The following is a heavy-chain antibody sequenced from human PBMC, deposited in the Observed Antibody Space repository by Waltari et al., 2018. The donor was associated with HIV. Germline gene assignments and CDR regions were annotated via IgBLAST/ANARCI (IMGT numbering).Heavy chain of an antibody. D-gene: IGHD6-13*01. V-gene: IGHV3-74*01. Sequence: EVQLVEAGGGLVRPGGSMRLSMACVGFAFLNYWWHLFGQAAGKGLVWVSRSNRDGSSTTYADSEKGRFTISRDNAKNTLYMQMNSLRAEDTALYYCVRGSSSWNGVDFWGRGTLVTVSS. CDR1: GFAFLNYW. CDR2: SNRDGSST. CDR3: VRGSSSWNGVDF. J-gene: IGHJ4*02.